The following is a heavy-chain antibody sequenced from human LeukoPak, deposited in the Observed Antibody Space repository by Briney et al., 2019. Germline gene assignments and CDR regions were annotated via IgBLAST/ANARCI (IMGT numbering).Heavy chain of an antibody. CDR2: MYHSGTT. D-gene: IGHD1-26*01. J-gene: IGHJ4*02. CDR1: GDSITSYY. V-gene: IGHV4-59*01. CDR3: ARGLGWGATIFDY. Sequence: TSETLSLICTVSGDSITSYYWTWIRQPPGKGLGWIGYMYHSGTTSNNPSLKSRVTISVDTSKNQFSLKVRSVTAADTAVYYCARGLGWGATIFDYWGQGALVTVSS.